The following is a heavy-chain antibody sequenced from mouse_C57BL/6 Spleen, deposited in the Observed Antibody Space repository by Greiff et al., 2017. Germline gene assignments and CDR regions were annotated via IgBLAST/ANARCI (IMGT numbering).Heavy chain of an antibody. D-gene: IGHD1-1*01. CDR1: GFTFSSYG. Sequence: EVQLQESGGDLVKPGGSLKLSCAASGFTFSSYGMSWVRQTPDKRLEWVATISSGGSYTYYPDSVKGRFTISRDNAKNTLYLQMSSLKSEDTAMYDCARRGYYGSSYYFDYWGQGTTLTVSS. CDR3: ARRGYYGSSYYFDY. V-gene: IGHV5-6*01. J-gene: IGHJ2*01. CDR2: ISSGGSYT.